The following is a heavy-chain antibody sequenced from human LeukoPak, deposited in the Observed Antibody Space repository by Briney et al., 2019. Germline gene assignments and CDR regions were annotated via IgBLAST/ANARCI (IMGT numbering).Heavy chain of an antibody. CDR3: AREGSSGWYGWYFDY. J-gene: IGHJ4*02. Sequence: SVKVSCKASGGTFSSYAISGVRQAPGQGREWMGGIIPIFGTANYAQKFQGRVTITTDESTSTAYMELSSLRSEDTAVYYCAREGSSGWYGWYFDYWGQGTLVTVSS. V-gene: IGHV1-69*05. CDR2: IIPIFGTA. D-gene: IGHD6-19*01. CDR1: GGTFSSYA.